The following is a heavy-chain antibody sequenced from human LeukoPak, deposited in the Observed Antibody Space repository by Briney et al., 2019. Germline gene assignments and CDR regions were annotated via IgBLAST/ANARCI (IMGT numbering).Heavy chain of an antibody. V-gene: IGHV3-48*04. J-gene: IGHJ4*02. CDR1: GFTFSTYA. CDR3: ARDRGSTTMIRGVNHY. Sequence: GGSLRLSCEASGFTFSTYAMNWVRQAPGKGLEWVSHISSGSATTFYADSVKGRFTISRDNTRNSLSLQMNDLRAEDTAVYYCARDRGSTTMIRGVNHYWGQGTLVTVSS. CDR2: ISSGSATT. D-gene: IGHD3-10*01.